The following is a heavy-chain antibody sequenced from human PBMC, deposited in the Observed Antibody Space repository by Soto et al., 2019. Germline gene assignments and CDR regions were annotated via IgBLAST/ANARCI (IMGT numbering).Heavy chain of an antibody. Sequence: GGSLRLSCAASGFPFSSFALSWVRQAPGKGLEWVSAISGSGDGTDYAASVKGRFTISRDNSKNTLYLQMNSLRAEGTAVYYCAGPGYSSQDYWGQGSMVTVSS. V-gene: IGHV3-23*01. CDR1: GFPFSSFA. D-gene: IGHD5-18*01. J-gene: IGHJ4*02. CDR3: AGPGYSSQDY. CDR2: ISGSGDGT.